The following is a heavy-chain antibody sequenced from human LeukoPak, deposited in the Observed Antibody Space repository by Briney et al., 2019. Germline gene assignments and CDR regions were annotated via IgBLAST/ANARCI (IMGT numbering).Heavy chain of an antibody. V-gene: IGHV1-46*01. CDR2: INPSGGGT. J-gene: IGHJ3*02. D-gene: IGHD3-22*01. Sequence: ASVKVSCKASGYTFTSYYMHWVRQAPGQGLEWMGIINPSGGGTSYAQKFQGRVTMTRDTSTSTVYMELSSLRSEDTAVYYCARDVSVSYYDSSSPDAFDIWGQGTMVTVSS. CDR1: GYTFTSYY. CDR3: ARDVSVSYYDSSSPDAFDI.